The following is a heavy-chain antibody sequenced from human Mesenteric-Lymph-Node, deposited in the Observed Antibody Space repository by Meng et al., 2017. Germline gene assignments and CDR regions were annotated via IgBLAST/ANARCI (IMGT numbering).Heavy chain of an antibody. V-gene: IGHV3-74*01. J-gene: IGHJ3*01. Sequence: GESLKISCVGSGYSFSSHWMHWVRQAPGKGLKWVSRINPDGSNTKYADSVKGRFTISRDNAKNTMYLQMSSLSADDTAVYFCARVNYYDDALDVWGQGTLVTVSS. CDR1: GYSFSSHW. D-gene: IGHD3-16*01. CDR2: INPDGSNT. CDR3: ARVNYYDDALDV.